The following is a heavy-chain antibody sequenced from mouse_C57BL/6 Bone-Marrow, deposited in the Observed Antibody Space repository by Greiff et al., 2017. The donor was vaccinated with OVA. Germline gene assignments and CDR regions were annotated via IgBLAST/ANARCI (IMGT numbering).Heavy chain of an antibody. Sequence: EVQLQQSGPGLVKPSQSLSLTCSVTGYSITSGYYWNWIRQFPGNKLEWMGYISYDGSNNYNPSLKNRISITRDTSKNQFFLKLNSVTTEDTATYYCAITTVVAPYWYFDVWGTGTTVTVSS. CDR3: AITTVVAPYWYFDV. D-gene: IGHD1-1*01. CDR2: ISYDGSN. J-gene: IGHJ1*03. CDR1: GYSITSGYY. V-gene: IGHV3-6*01.